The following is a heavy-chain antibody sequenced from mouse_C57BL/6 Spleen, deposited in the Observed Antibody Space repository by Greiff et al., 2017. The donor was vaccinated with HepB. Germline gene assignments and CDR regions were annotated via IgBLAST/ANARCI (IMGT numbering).Heavy chain of an antibody. CDR3: ARSRSTMVTTRYYFDY. J-gene: IGHJ2*01. D-gene: IGHD2-2*01. Sequence: VQLQQSGAELVKPGASVKLSCKASGYTFTSYWMQWVKQRPGQGLEWIGEIDPSDSYTNYNQKFKGKATLTVDPSSSTAYMQLSSLTSEDSAVYYCARSRSTMVTTRYYFDYWGQGTTLTVSS. CDR2: IDPSDSYT. V-gene: IGHV1-50*01. CDR1: GYTFTSYW.